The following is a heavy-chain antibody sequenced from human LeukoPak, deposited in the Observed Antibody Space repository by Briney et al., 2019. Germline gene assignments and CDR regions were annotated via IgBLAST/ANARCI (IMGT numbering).Heavy chain of an antibody. CDR1: GFTFSSYE. J-gene: IGHJ5*02. D-gene: IGHD3-3*01. V-gene: IGHV3-48*03. CDR3: ARGTYYDFWSGYHVGWSDP. Sequence: GGSLRLSCAASGFTFSSYEVNWVRQDPGKGLEWVSYISSSGSTIYYADSVKGRFTISRDNAKNSLYLQMNSLRAEDTAVYYCARGTYYDFWSGYHVGWSDPWGQGTLVTVSS. CDR2: ISSSGSTI.